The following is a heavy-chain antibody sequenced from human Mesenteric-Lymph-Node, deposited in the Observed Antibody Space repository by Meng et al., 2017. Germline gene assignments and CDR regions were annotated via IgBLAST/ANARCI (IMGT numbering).Heavy chain of an antibody. J-gene: IGHJ4*02. CDR1: GFTFSSYA. Sequence: GESLKISCAASGFTFSSYAMSWVRQAPGKGLEWVGFIRSKAYGGTTEYAASVKGRFTISRDDSKSIAYLQMNSLKTEDTAVYYCTRARHYYDSSGGPTFDYWGQGTLVTVSS. CDR3: TRARHYYDSSGGPTFDY. V-gene: IGHV3-49*04. D-gene: IGHD3-22*01. CDR2: IRSKAYGGTT.